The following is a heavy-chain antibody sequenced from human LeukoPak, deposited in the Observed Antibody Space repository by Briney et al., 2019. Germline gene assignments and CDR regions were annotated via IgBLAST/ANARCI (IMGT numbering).Heavy chain of an antibody. D-gene: IGHD3-22*01. CDR1: GGSISSSSYY. CDR2: IYHSGST. J-gene: IGHJ3*02. Sequence: PSETLSLTCTVSGGSISSSSYYWGWIRQPPGKGLEWIGSIYHSGSTYYNPSLKSRVTISVDTSKNQFSLKLSSVTAADTAVYYCARARNYYDSSDYYYEGDAFDIWGQGTMVTVSS. V-gene: IGHV4-39*07. CDR3: ARARNYYDSSDYYYEGDAFDI.